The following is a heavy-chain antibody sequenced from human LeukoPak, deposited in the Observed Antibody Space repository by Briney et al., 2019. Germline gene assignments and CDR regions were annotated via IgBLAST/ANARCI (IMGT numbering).Heavy chain of an antibody. J-gene: IGHJ4*02. D-gene: IGHD2-15*01. CDR2: ISWNSGSI. Sequence: GRSLRLSCAASGFTFDDYAMHWVRQAPGKGLEWVSGISWNSGSIGYADSVKGRFTISRDNAKNSLYLQMNSLRAEDTALYYCAEDLGIDWGQGTLVTVSS. V-gene: IGHV3-9*01. CDR1: GFTFDDYA. CDR3: AEDLGID.